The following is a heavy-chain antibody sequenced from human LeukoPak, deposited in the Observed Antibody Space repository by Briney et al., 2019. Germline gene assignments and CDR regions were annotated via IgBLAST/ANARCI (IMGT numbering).Heavy chain of an antibody. J-gene: IGHJ4*02. CDR3: ARVGVGARFDY. D-gene: IGHD1-26*01. CDR2: IKQDGSEK. Sequence: GGSLRLSCAASGFTFSSYWMSWVRQAPGKGLEWVANIKQDGSEKHYVDSVKGRFTISRDNAKNSLYLQMNSLRAEDTAVYYCARVGVGARFDYWGQGTLVTVSS. V-gene: IGHV3-7*01. CDR1: GFTFSSYW.